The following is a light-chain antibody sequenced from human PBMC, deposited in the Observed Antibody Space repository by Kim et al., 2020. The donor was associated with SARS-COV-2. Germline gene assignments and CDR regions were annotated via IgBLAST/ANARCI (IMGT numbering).Light chain of an antibody. V-gene: IGLV2-11*03. J-gene: IGLJ2*01. CDR2: DVT. Sequence: GQSVTTSCTGTSSDVGRYTSVSWYQQHPGKAPKLMISDVTDRPSGVPDRFSGFTSGNTASLTISGLQAEDEADYYCCSYAGRYTWIFGGGTQLTVL. CDR1: SSDVGRYTS. CDR3: CSYAGRYTWI.